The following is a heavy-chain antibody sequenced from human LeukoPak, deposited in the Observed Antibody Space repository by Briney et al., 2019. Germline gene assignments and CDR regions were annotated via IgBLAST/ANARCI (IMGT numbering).Heavy chain of an antibody. CDR3: AREYTMIVVVSGYFDY. CDR2: INPNSGGT. J-gene: IGHJ4*02. D-gene: IGHD3-22*01. Sequence: ASVKVSCKAPGYTFTGYYMHWVRQAPGQGLEWMGWINPNSGGTNYAQKFQGRVTMTRDTSISTAYMELSRLRSDDTAVYYCAREYTMIVVVSGYFDYWGQGTLVTVSS. CDR1: GYTFTGYY. V-gene: IGHV1-2*02.